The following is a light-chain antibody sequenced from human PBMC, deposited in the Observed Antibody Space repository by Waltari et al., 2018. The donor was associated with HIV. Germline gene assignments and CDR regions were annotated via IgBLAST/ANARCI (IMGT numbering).Light chain of an antibody. Sequence: IVLTQSPGTLSLSPGKRATLSCMASQSVCSTCLAWYQQKPGQAPRLLIYGVSTRATGFPDRFSGSGSGTNFTLTINRLEPEDFAVYYCQHYGSSPRFGQGTKVEIK. V-gene: IGKV3-20*01. CDR1: QSVCSTC. CDR2: GVS. CDR3: QHYGSSPR. J-gene: IGKJ1*01.